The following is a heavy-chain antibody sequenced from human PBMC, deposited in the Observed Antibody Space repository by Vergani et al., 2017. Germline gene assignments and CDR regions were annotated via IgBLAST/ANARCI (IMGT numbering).Heavy chain of an antibody. V-gene: IGHV1-69*02. CDR2: VIPILGIA. Sequence: QVPLVQSGAEVKKPGSSVKVSCNASVGTFSSYTISGVRQAPGQGLEWMRRVIPILGIANYAQKFQGRVTITADKSTSTAYMELSSLRSEDTAVYYCASAGPSGGWFDPWGQGTLVTVSS. CDR1: VGTFSSYT. CDR3: ASAGPSGGWFDP. D-gene: IGHD1-26*01. J-gene: IGHJ5*02.